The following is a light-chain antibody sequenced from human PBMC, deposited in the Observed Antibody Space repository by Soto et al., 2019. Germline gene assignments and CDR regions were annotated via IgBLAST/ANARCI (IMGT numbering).Light chain of an antibody. Sequence: DIVMTQAPLSLPVTPGEPASISCRSSQSLVHSNGNTFFDWYLQKPGQSPQLLIYLGSNRASGVPSRFSGSRTSTDFTLKISRVEAEDVGVYFCMQALQTPCTFGQVTKVDIK. CDR3: MQALQTPCT. CDR2: LGS. CDR1: QSLVHSNGNTF. V-gene: IGKV2-28*01. J-gene: IGKJ1*01.